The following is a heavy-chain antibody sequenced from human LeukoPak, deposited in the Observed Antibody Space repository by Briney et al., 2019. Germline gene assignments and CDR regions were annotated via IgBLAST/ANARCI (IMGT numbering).Heavy chain of an antibody. CDR3: ARGPSGYHNT. V-gene: IGHV3-21*01. Sequence: GGSLRLSCGASGFTFISYSMNWVRQAPGKGLEWVSSISSSSSSYIYYADSVKGRFTISRDNAKNSLYLQMNSLRAEDTAVYYCARGPSGYHNTGGQGTPVTVSS. J-gene: IGHJ4*02. CDR1: GFTFISYS. CDR2: ISSSSSSYI. D-gene: IGHD5-12*01.